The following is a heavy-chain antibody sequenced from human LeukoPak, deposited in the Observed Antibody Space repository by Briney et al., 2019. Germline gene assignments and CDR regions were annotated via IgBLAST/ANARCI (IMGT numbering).Heavy chain of an antibody. Sequence: QPGGSLRLSCAASGFNFGRYYMSWVRQAPGKGLEWVANIKEDGREKHYVDSVRGRFTISRDNAKKSLYVQMNSLRAEDTAVYYCARNMVAGYFYYYGLDVWGQGTTVTVSS. J-gene: IGHJ6*02. D-gene: IGHD5-12*01. V-gene: IGHV3-7*04. CDR3: ARNMVAGYFYYYGLDV. CDR1: GFNFGRYY. CDR2: IKEDGREK.